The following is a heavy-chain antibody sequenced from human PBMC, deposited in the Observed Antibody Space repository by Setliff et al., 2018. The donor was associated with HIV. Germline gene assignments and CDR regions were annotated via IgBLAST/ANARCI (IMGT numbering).Heavy chain of an antibody. CDR1: GYTFTSYY. CDR2: ISPSDGST. CDR3: ARDANYGSSGYDREYFDY. V-gene: IGHV1-46*01. D-gene: IGHD5-12*01. J-gene: IGHJ4*02. Sequence: ASVKVSCKASGYTFTSYYMHWVRQAPGQGLEWMGIISPSDGSTNYAQKFLGRVTMTRDTSISTVYMELTSLRSDDTAVYYCARDANYGSSGYDREYFDYWGQGTLVTVSS.